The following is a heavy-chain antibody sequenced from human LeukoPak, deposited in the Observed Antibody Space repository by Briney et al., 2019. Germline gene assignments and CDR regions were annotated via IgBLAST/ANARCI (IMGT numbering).Heavy chain of an antibody. CDR1: GFTFSSYG. Sequence: GGSLRLSCAASGFTFSSYGMTWVRQAPGKGLEWVSYISSSSSTIYYADSVKGRFTISRDNAKNSLYLQMNSLRAEDTAVYYCARDSSLWAFDIWGQGTMVTVSS. J-gene: IGHJ3*02. V-gene: IGHV3-48*04. CDR2: ISSSSSTI. CDR3: ARDSSLWAFDI. D-gene: IGHD2/OR15-2a*01.